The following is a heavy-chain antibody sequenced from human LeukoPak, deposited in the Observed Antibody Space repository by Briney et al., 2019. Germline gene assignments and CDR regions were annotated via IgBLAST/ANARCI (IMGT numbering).Heavy chain of an antibody. CDR1: GFTFSSYS. V-gene: IGHV3-21*04. J-gene: IGHJ6*04. D-gene: IGHD3-10*02. CDR2: ISTSSSYI. Sequence: GGSLRLSCTASGFTFSSYSMNWVRQAPGKGLEWVSSISTSSSYIYYADSVKGRFTISRDNTKNSLYLQMNSLRAEDTAVYYCAELGITMIGGVWGKGTTVTISS. CDR3: AELGITMIGGV.